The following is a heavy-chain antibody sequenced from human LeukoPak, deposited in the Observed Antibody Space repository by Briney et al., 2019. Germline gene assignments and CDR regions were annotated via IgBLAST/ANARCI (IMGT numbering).Heavy chain of an antibody. CDR2: ISSSGNT. J-gene: IGHJ4*02. D-gene: IGHD3-9*01. V-gene: IGHV4-39*01. Sequence: SETLSLTCTVSGGSISTGSYYWGLVRQPPGKGLEWIGSISSSGNTYSSVSLKSRGTISVGTSKNQFSLRLSSVTAADTAVYFCATHSRGSTIFWDYWGQGTLVTVSS. CDR3: ATHSRGSTIFWDY. CDR1: GGSISTGSYY.